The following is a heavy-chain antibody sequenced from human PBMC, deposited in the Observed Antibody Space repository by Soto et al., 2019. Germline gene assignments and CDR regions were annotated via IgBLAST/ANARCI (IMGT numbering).Heavy chain of an antibody. D-gene: IGHD3-10*01. CDR1: GGSISCGGYY. J-gene: IGHJ3*02. CDR2: IYYLGST. V-gene: IGHV4-31*03. Sequence: QVQLQESGPGLVKPSQTLSLACTVSGGSISCGGYYWSWIRQHPGKGLEWIGYIYYLGSTYYNPSLKSRVTISVDTSKKQFSLKLSSVTAADTAVYYCARFYMVRGVMSAFDIWGQGTMVTVSS. CDR3: ARFYMVRGVMSAFDI.